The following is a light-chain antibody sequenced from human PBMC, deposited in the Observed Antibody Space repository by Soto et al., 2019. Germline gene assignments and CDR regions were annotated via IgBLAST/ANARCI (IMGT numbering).Light chain of an antibody. Sequence: SYELTQPPSVSVAPGQTARITCGGDNIGSKSVHWYQQKPGQAPVLVVYDDSDRPSGIPERFSGSNSGNTATLTISRVEDGDEAEYYCQVWDSSSDNYVFGNGKKVTV. J-gene: IGLJ1*01. CDR1: NIGSKS. CDR2: DDS. CDR3: QVWDSSSDNYV. V-gene: IGLV3-21*02.